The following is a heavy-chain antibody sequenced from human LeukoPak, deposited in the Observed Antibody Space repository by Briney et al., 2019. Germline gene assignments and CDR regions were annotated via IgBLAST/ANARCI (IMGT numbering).Heavy chain of an antibody. Sequence: GGSLRLSCAASGFTFSSYGMHWVRQAPGKGLEWVAFIRYDGNNKYYADSVKGRFTISRDNSKNTLYLQMNSLRAEDTAVYYCARDQHYYGSGSYRPRGQYYYYGMDVWGQGTTVTVSS. CDR3: ARDQHYYGSGSYRPRGQYYYYGMDV. J-gene: IGHJ6*02. CDR1: GFTFSSYG. CDR2: IRYDGNNK. V-gene: IGHV3-30*02. D-gene: IGHD3-10*01.